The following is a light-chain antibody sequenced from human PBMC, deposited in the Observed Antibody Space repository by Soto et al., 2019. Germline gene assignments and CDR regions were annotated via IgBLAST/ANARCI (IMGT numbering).Light chain of an antibody. Sequence: DIHMTQSPSSLSASVGYIFTITCRASHDIGNDLGWYQQKKAKAPKRLIFAASSLQSGVPSRLRGSGYGTELTITISSMQTEDFETYYCLQHNSYPRTFGQGTKVDIK. CDR1: HDIGND. J-gene: IGKJ1*01. V-gene: IGKV1-17*01. CDR3: LQHNSYPRT. CDR2: AAS.